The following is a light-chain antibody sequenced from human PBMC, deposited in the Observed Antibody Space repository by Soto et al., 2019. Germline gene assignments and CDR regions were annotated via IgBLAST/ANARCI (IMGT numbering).Light chain of an antibody. V-gene: IGKV3-20*01. CDR3: QKYGSSPSWT. CDR1: QSVSSSY. Sequence: EIVLTQSPGTLSLSPGERATLSCRASQSVSSSYLAWYQQKPGQAPRLLIYGASSRATVIPDRFSGSGSGTDFTLTISRLEPEDFAVYYCQKYGSSPSWTFGQGTKVDIK. CDR2: GAS. J-gene: IGKJ1*01.